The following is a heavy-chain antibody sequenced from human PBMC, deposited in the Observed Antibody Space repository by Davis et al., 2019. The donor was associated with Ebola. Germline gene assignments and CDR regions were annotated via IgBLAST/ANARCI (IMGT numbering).Heavy chain of an antibody. V-gene: IGHV3-48*01. J-gene: IGHJ4*02. CDR2: ISSGGITT. Sequence: PGGSLRLSCAASGVTFSDYSMNWVRQAPGKGLEWVSYISSGGITTYYTDSVRGRFTSSRDNAKNSLYLQMNSLTAGDTAVYYCVRSRGYWGQGTLVTVSS. CDR1: GVTFSDYS. D-gene: IGHD3-10*01. CDR3: VRSRGY.